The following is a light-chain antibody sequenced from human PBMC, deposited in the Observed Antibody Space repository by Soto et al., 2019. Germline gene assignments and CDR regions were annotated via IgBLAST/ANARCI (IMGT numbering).Light chain of an antibody. CDR2: EGS. J-gene: IGLJ2*01. CDR1: SSDVGSYNL. V-gene: IGLV2-23*01. CDR3: CSYAGSSTVV. Sequence: QSALTQPASVSGSPGQSITISCTGTSSDVGSYNLVSWYQQHPGKAPKLMIYEGSKRPSAVSNRFSGSKSGNTASLTISGLQAEDEDDYYCCSYAGSSTVVFGGGTTLTVL.